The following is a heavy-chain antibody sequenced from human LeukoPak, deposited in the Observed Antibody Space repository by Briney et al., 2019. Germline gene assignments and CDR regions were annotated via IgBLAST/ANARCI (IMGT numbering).Heavy chain of an antibody. CDR2: AYHRSKWYN. CDR1: GDSFSSNSAA. J-gene: IGHJ4*02. D-gene: IGHD6-19*01. V-gene: IGHV6-1*01. CDR3: ARGAVAHFDY. Sequence: SQTLSLTCAISGDSFSSNSAAWTWIRQSPARGLEWLGRAYHRSKWYNDYAVSVKSRITINSDTSKNQCSLQPNSVTPEDTAVYYCARGAVAHFDYWGQGTLVTVSS.